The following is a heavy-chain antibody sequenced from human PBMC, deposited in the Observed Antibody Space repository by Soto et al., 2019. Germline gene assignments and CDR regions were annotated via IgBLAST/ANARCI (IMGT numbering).Heavy chain of an antibody. CDR1: GYTFITYF. CDR3: ARVNVPNPPYYYGSGSYVDY. CDR2: INPSSGTT. D-gene: IGHD3-10*01. Sequence: GASVKVSCKASGYTFITYFKHWVRQAPGQGLEWMGVINPSSGTTTYAQKFQDRVTMTTDTSTSTAYMELRSLRSDDTAVYYCARVNVPNPPYYYGSGSYVDYWGQGTLVTVSS. V-gene: IGHV1-46*01. J-gene: IGHJ4*02.